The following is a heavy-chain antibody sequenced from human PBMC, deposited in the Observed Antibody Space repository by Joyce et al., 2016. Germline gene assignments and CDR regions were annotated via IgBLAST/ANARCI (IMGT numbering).Heavy chain of an antibody. CDR3: AREGTSSDHYFFYTLDV. Sequence: QVQLVQSGTEVKKPGASVKVSCKASGFTFTGYYMHWVRQAPGQGLGMMGWIKIENGDTHYTQNVQGRVTMTRDTSINTAYMEVTRLRSDDTAFYYCAREGTSSDHYFFYTLDVWGPGTTVIVSS. V-gene: IGHV1-2*02. D-gene: IGHD1-14*01. CDR2: IKIENGDT. J-gene: IGHJ6*02. CDR1: GFTFTGYY.